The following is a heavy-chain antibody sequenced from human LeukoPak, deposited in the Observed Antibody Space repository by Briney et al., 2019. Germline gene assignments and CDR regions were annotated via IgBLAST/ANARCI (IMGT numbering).Heavy chain of an antibody. J-gene: IGHJ4*02. D-gene: IGHD4-17*01. CDR2: IYYSGST. CDR1: GGSISSHY. CDR3: ARVYGDYVDY. Sequence: SETLSLTRTVSGGSISSHYWSWIRQPPGKGLEWIGYIYYSGSTNYNPSLKSRVTISVDTSKNQFSLKLSSVTAADTAVYYCARVYGDYVDYWGQGTLVTVSS. V-gene: IGHV4-59*11.